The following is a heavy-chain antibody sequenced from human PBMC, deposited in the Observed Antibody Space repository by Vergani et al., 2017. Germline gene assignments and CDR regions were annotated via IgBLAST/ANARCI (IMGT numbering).Heavy chain of an antibody. D-gene: IGHD2-2*01. J-gene: IGHJ1*01. Sequence: QVQLVESGGGVVQPGRSLRLSCAASGFTFSSYAMHWVRQAPGKGLEWVAVISYDGSNKYYADSVKGRFTISRDNSKNTLYLQMNSLRAEDTAVYYCAKVGRRDQAPEXFQHWGQGTLVTVSS. CDR1: GFTFSSYA. CDR2: ISYDGSNK. CDR3: AKVGRRDQAPEXFQH. V-gene: IGHV3-30-3*01.